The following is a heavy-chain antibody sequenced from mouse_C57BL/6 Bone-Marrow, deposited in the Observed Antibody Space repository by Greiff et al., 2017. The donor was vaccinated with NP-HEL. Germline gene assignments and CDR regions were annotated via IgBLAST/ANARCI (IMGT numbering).Heavy chain of an antibody. CDR2: ISNLAYSI. J-gene: IGHJ1*03. V-gene: IGHV5-15*01. CDR1: GFTFSDYG. CDR3: ARQENYYGSSYWYFDV. Sequence: EVQLVESGGGLVQPGGSLKLSCAASGFTFSDYGMAWVRQAPRKGPEWVAFISNLAYSIYYADTVTGRFTISRENAKNTLYLEMSSLRSEDTAMYYCARQENYYGSSYWYFDVWGTGTTVTVSS. D-gene: IGHD1-1*01.